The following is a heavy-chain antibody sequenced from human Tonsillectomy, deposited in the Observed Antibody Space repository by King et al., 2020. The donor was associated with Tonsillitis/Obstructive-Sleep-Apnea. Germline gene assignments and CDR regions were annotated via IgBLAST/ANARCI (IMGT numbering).Heavy chain of an antibody. V-gene: IGHV5-51*01. CDR1: GYSFTSYW. CDR3: ARGYCTGGVCYGVNWFDP. D-gene: IGHD2-8*02. J-gene: IGHJ5*02. CDR2: IYPGDSDT. Sequence: VQLVQSGAEVKKPGESLKISCKGSGYSFTSYWIGWVRQMPGKGLEWMGIIYPGDSDTRYSPSFQGQVTISADKSISTAYLQWSSLKASDTAMYYCARGYCTGGVCYGVNWFDPWGQGTLVTVSS.